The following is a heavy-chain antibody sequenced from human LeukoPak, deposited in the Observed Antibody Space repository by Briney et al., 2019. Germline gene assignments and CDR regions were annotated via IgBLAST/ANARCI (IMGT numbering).Heavy chain of an antibody. Sequence: GGSLRLSCAASGFTFSSYEMNWVRQAPGKGLEWVSYISSSGSTIYYADSVKGRFTISRDNSKNTLYLQMNSLRAEDTAVYYCAKKTQYYYDSSGHNWFDPWGQGTLVTVSS. CDR3: AKKTQYYYDSSGHNWFDP. CDR1: GFTFSSYE. J-gene: IGHJ5*02. CDR2: ISSSGSTI. V-gene: IGHV3-48*03. D-gene: IGHD3-22*01.